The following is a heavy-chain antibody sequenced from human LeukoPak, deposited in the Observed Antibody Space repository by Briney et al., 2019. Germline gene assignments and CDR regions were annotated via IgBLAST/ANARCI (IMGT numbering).Heavy chain of an antibody. D-gene: IGHD5-24*01. CDR2: ISGNGGRT. CDR3: AKVREMDTILGKFDN. J-gene: IGHJ5*02. CDR1: GFTFSSYA. V-gene: IGHV3-23*01. Sequence: PGGSLRLSCAASGFTFSSYAMSWVRQAPGKRLEWVSAISGNGGRTYYADSVKGRFTISRDNSKNTLYLQMNSLRAEDTAVYYCAKVREMDTILGKFDNWGQGTLVTVSS.